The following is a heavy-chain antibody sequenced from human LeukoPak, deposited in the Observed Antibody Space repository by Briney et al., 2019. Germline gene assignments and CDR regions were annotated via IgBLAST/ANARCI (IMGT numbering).Heavy chain of an antibody. D-gene: IGHD5-12*01. CDR2: ISYIGST. J-gene: IGHJ4*02. CDR1: GGSISSYY. Sequence: SETLPLTCTVSGGSISSYYWSWIRQPPGKGLDWIGYISYIGSTKYNPSLKSRVTISLDTSKNQFSLKLSSVTAADTAVYYCARLVATHYYFDYWGQGTLVTVSS. CDR3: ARLVATHYYFDY. V-gene: IGHV4-59*01.